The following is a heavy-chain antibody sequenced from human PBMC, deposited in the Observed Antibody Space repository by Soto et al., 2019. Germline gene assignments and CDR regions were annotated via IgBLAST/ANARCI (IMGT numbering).Heavy chain of an antibody. J-gene: IGHJ5*02. D-gene: IGHD5-18*01. Sequence: VKLSWKRFVYRITIYRISCRSLTTGQGLEWMGWISAYNGNTNYAQKRQGRVTMTTDTSTSTAYMELRSLRSDDTAVYYCARDRGSSGYRYGFFDTRGEGLLVTVSS. V-gene: IGHV1-18*01. CDR1: VYRITIYR. CDR3: ARDRGSSGYRYGFFDT. CDR2: ISAYNGNT.